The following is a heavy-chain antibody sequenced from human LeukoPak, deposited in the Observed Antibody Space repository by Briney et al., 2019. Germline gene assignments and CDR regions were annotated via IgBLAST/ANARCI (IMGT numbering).Heavy chain of an antibody. CDR3: AVLRGPGIAPALDF. CDR2: VIPIFGTA. J-gene: IGHJ4*02. V-gene: IGHV1-69*05. Sequence: SVKVSCKASGGTFSSYAISWVRQAPGQGLEWMGGVIPIFGTANYAQKFQGRVTITTDESTSTAYMELSSLRSEDTAVYNCAVLRGPGIAPALDFWGQGTLVTISS. CDR1: GGTFSSYA. D-gene: IGHD6-25*01.